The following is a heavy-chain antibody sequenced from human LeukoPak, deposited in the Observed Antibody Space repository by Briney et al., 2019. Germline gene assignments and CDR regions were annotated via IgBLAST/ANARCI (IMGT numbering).Heavy chain of an antibody. CDR1: GFTFSSYW. D-gene: IGHD3-10*01. V-gene: IGHV3-74*01. CDR2: IKSDETSI. Sequence: GGSLRISCAASGFTFSSYWMHWVRQAPGKGLVWVSRIKSDETSISYADSVKGRFTISRDNAKNTLYLQMNSLRAEDTAVYYCAKDAGSGTYSDGYYFDYWGQGTLVTVSS. CDR3: AKDAGSGTYSDGYYFDY. J-gene: IGHJ4*02.